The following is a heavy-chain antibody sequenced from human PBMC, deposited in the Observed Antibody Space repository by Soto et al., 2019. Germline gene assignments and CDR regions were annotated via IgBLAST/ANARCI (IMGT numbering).Heavy chain of an antibody. J-gene: IGHJ3*02. CDR2: ISGSGGST. CDR1: GFTFNTYA. V-gene: IGHV3-23*01. CDR3: AKVSRGVYDAFEI. Sequence: QPGGSLRLSCAASGFTFNTYAMSWVRQAPGKGLEWVSAISGSGGSTYYADSVKGRFTISRDNSKNTLYLQMNSLGLEDTAIYYCAKVSRGVYDAFEIWGQGTMVTVSS. D-gene: IGHD3-10*01.